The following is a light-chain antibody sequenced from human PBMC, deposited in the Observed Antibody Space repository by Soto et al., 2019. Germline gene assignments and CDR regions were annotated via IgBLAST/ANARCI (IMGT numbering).Light chain of an antibody. J-gene: IGKJ1*01. CDR3: QDYNNGPR. CDR2: GAS. CDR1: QTINNN. Sequence: ETVMKQSPATLSVSPGEGATLSCRASQTINNNLAWYQQKPGQAPRLLIYGASRRAPSVPARFSGSGSGTEFTLTISSLQSEDFAVYYCQDYNNGPRFGQGTKVDVK. V-gene: IGKV3-15*01.